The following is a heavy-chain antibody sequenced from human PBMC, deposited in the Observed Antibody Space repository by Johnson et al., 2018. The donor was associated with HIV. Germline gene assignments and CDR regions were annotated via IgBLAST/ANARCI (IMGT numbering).Heavy chain of an antibody. CDR3: AKDRGAARAFDAFDI. D-gene: IGHD6-6*01. CDR1: GFTFSSYA. V-gene: IGHV3-30*04. J-gene: IGHJ3*02. CDR2: ISYDGSNK. Sequence: VQLVESGGGLVKPGGSLRLSCAASGFTFSSYAMHWVRQAPGKGLEWVAVISYDGSNKYFADSVKGRFTISRDNSKNTLYLQMNSLRAEDTAVYYCAKDRGAARAFDAFDIWGQGTMVTVSS.